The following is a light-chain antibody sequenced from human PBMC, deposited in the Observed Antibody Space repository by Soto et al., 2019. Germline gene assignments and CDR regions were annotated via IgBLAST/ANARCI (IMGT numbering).Light chain of an antibody. CDR2: GAS. Sequence: EIVLTQSPGTLSLSPGEGATLSCRASQSVSSSYLAWYQQKPGQAPRLLIYGASSRATGIPDRCSGGRSGTDFTRTISRLEPEDFAVDYCQQYDNSPWTFGQGTKVEIK. J-gene: IGKJ1*01. CDR1: QSVSSSY. CDR3: QQYDNSPWT. V-gene: IGKV3-20*01.